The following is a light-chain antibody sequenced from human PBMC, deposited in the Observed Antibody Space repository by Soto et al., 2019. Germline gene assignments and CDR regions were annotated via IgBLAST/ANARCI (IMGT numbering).Light chain of an antibody. J-gene: IGKJ3*01. Sequence: DIQMTQSPSSLSASVGDRVTITCRASQSISSYINWYQQKPGKAPNLLIYTASSLESGVPARFSGSGSGTDFTLTISGLEPEDVAVYYCQQRSLGTFGPGTKVDIK. CDR1: QSISSY. CDR3: QQRSLGT. V-gene: IGKV1-39*01. CDR2: TAS.